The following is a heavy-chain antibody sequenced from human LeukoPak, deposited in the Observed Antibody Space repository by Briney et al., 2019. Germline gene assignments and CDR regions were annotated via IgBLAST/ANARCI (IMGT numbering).Heavy chain of an antibody. CDR3: VKGDSWAVAGFFDY. V-gene: IGHV3-23*01. CDR2: ISGSSGIT. D-gene: IGHD6-19*01. CDR1: GFTFSRDP. J-gene: IGHJ4*02. Sequence: GGTLRLSCAASGFTFSRDPISWVRETPGNGLEWFSTISGSSGITYYADSVKGRFTTSRDNSKNTLYLQMTSLRAEDTAIYYCVKGDSWAVAGFFDYWGQGTLVTVSS.